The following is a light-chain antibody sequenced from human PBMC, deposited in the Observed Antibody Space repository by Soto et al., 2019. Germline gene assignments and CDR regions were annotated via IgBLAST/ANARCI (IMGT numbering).Light chain of an antibody. J-gene: IGKJ5*01. CDR3: MQGLQTPRIT. CDR1: QSLLQRNGHNS. CDR2: LAS. V-gene: IGKV2-28*01. Sequence: DIVLTQSPVYLPVTPGAPASISCRSSQSLLQRNGHNSVDWYVQKPGQSPHLLIYLASTRATGVPDRFSGSGSGTNFTLQISRVESEDPGIYYCMQGLQTPRITFGQGTRLEIK.